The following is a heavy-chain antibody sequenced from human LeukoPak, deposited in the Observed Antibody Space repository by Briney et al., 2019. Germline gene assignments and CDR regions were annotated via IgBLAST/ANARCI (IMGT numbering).Heavy chain of an antibody. Sequence: SETLSLTCTVSGGSISSYYWSWIRQPAGKGLEWIGRIYTSGSTNYNPSLKSRVTMSVDTSKNQFSLKLSSVTAADTAVYYCGRDRYGSGSYNYFDYWGQGTLVTVSS. CDR2: IYTSGST. CDR1: GGSISSYY. D-gene: IGHD3-10*01. CDR3: GRDRYGSGSYNYFDY. J-gene: IGHJ4*02. V-gene: IGHV4-4*07.